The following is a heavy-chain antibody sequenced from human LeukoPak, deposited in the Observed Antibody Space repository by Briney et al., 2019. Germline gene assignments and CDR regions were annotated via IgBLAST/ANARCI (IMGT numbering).Heavy chain of an antibody. J-gene: IGHJ4*02. CDR3: ARVTPYSYGYFDY. D-gene: IGHD5-18*01. Sequence: SETLSLTCTVSGGSISSSSYYWGWIRQPPGKGLEWIGSIYYSGSTYYNPSLKSRVTISVDTSKNQFSLKLSSVTAADTAVYYCARVTPYSYGYFDYWGQGTLVTVSS. CDR1: GGSISSSSYY. CDR2: IYYSGST. V-gene: IGHV4-39*07.